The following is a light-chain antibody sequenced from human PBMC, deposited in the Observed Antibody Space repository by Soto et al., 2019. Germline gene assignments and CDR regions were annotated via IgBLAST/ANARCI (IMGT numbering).Light chain of an antibody. V-gene: IGKV3-20*01. J-gene: IGKJ1*01. CDR3: QHHGSSPT. CDR1: QSLSGNY. CDR2: GAS. Sequence: EIVLTQSPGTLSLSPGERATLSCRASQSLSGNYVAWYQQKPGQAPGLLIYGASIRATGIPDRFAGSGSGPDFSLTVSRLEPEDFGVYYCQHHGSSPTFGPGTKVEIK.